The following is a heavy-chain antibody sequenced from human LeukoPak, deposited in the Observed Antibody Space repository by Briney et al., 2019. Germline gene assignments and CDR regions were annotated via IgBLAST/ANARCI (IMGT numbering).Heavy chain of an antibody. V-gene: IGHV3-23*01. J-gene: IGHJ4*02. Sequence: PGGSLRLSCAASGFTFSIYAMSWVRQAPGKGLEWLSVISGTGGSTYYADSVKGRFTISRDNSKNTLYLQMNSLRAEDTAVYYCAKDPLTVTTLFDYWGQGTLVTVSS. CDR1: GFTFSIYA. D-gene: IGHD4-17*01. CDR3: AKDPLTVTTLFDY. CDR2: ISGTGGST.